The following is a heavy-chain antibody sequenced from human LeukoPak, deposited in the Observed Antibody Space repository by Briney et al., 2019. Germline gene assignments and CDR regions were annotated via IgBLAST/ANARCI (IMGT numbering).Heavy chain of an antibody. CDR1: GFTFSSYW. D-gene: IGHD1-26*01. CDR3: ARGEHELPLLY. J-gene: IGHJ4*02. V-gene: IGHV3-74*01. CDR2: INSDGSTT. Sequence: GGSLRLSCAASGFTFSSYWMHSVRQVPGKGPVWVSRINSDGSTTAYADSVKGRFTISRDNAKNTLYLQMNSLRVEDTAVYYCARGEHELPLLYWGQGTLVTVSS.